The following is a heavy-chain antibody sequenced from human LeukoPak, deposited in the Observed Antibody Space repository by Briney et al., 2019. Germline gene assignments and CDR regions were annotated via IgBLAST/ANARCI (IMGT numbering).Heavy chain of an antibody. CDR2: SNTSNGNT. CDR3: ARPSPTSPAGFDF. Sequence: ASVTVTRKSCGYTFTNYAIHWVRQPPAQRLEWMGWSNTSNGNTKHSQNFQGTVTITRDTSASTAYMELTSERSEDTCVYYCARPSPTSPAGFDFWGQGTLVTVSS. V-gene: IGHV1-3*04. D-gene: IGHD2/OR15-2a*01. CDR1: GYTFTNYA. J-gene: IGHJ4*02.